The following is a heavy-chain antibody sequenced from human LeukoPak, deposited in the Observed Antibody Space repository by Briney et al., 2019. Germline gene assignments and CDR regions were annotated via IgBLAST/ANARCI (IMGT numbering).Heavy chain of an antibody. V-gene: IGHV5-51*01. CDR2: SHPINSDT. J-gene: IGHJ6*03. Sequence: GESLKISCKGSGFNFTAYWIAWVRQMPGKGLEWMGISHPINSDTKYSPSFQGQVTISADKSSSTAYLQWSSLKASDTAMYYCARQGPRDYYGSGSYYNYYYMDVWGKGTTVTVSS. CDR3: ARQGPRDYYGSGSYYNYYYMDV. D-gene: IGHD3-10*01. CDR1: GFNFTAYW.